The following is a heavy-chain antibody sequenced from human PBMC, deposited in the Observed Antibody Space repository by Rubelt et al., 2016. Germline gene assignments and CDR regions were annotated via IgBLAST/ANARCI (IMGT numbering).Heavy chain of an antibody. V-gene: IGHV4-59*01. CDR3: ARLGYQTYWYFDL. CDR1: GGSISTYY. Sequence: QVQLQESGPGLVKPSGTLSLTCTISGGSISTYYWSWIRQPPGKGLEWIGYIYYSGSTNYNPSLKSRVTMSVDTSKNQFSRKLSSVTAADTAVYYCARLGYQTYWYFDLWGRGTLVTVSS. D-gene: IGHD5-12*01. J-gene: IGHJ2*01. CDR2: IYYSGST.